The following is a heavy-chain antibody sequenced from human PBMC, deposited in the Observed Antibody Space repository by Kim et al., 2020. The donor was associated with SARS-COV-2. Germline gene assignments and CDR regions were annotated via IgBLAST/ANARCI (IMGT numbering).Heavy chain of an antibody. V-gene: IGHV4-59*08. D-gene: IGHD6-13*01. CDR2: T. J-gene: IGHJ4*02. Sequence: TNYNPYLKSRVTISLDTSKNQFSLKLSSVTAADTAVYYCARLSAAAAYDYWGQGTLVTVSS. CDR3: ARLSAAAAYDY.